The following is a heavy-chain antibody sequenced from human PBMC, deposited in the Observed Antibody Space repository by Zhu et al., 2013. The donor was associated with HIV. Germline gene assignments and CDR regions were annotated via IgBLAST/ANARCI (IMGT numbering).Heavy chain of an antibody. CDR2: INPNSGGT. CDR3: ARVAVAGTAGYFDY. CDR1: GYTFTGYY. J-gene: IGHJ4*02. V-gene: IGHV1-2*02. Sequence: QVQLVQSGAEVKKPGASVKVSCKASGYTFTGYYMHWVRQAPGQGLEWMGWINPNSGGTNYAQKFQGRVTMTRGTSISAAYMELSRLRSDDTAVYYCARVAVAGTAGYFDYWGQGTLVTVSS. D-gene: IGHD6-19*01.